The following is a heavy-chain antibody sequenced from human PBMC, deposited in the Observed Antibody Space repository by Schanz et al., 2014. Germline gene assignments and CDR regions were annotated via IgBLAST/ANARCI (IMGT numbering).Heavy chain of an antibody. J-gene: IGHJ3*02. V-gene: IGHV3-33*08. CDR2: INSDGTKR. CDR3: ARDGYSVVVISPTESFDI. CDR1: GFTLSSYG. Sequence: AHLVESGGGLVKPGGSLRLSCAASGFTLSSYGMHWVRQAPGKGLEWVAFINSDGTKRFYADSVKSRFTISRDNSRNTLYLQTNSLRAEDTAVYYCARDGYSVVVISPTESFDIWGQGTMVT. D-gene: IGHD2-21*01.